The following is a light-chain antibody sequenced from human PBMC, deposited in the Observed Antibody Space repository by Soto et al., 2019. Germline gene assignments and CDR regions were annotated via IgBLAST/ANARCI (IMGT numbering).Light chain of an antibody. Sequence: IVLTQSPGTLSLSPGERDTLSCRASQNVYSNYLAWYQQKPGQAPRLIFAASGRATGIPDRFSGSGSGTDFTVTISRLEPEDFAVYYCQQYGSLSWTCGQGTKV. J-gene: IGKJ1*01. CDR3: QQYGSLSWT. V-gene: IGKV3-20*01. CDR2: AAS. CDR1: QNVYSNY.